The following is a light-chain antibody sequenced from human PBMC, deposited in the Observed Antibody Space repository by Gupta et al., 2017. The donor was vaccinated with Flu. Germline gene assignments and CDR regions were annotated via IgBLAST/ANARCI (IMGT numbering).Light chain of an antibody. CDR2: GAS. CDR3: RHTYNPPYS. CDR1: QSISNY. V-gene: IGKV1-39*01. J-gene: IGKJ2*01. Sequence: DIQMTQSPSSLSASVGDRVSITCRASQSISNYLNWYQQKPGRIPKLLIYGASNLDGGVPSRFSGSGSGTDFTLTISRLQPEDFATYYCRHTYNPPYSFGQGTKMEIK.